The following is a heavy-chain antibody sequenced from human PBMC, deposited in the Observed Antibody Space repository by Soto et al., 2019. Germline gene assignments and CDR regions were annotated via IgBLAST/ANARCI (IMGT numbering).Heavy chain of an antibody. Sequence: GGSLRLSCAASGFTFSSYAMSWVRQAPGKGLEWVSGISGSGGSTYYADSGKGRFTISRDNSKNTLYLQMNSLRAEDTAIYYCAKDPATDYYYYYYYMDVWGKGTTVTVSS. J-gene: IGHJ6*03. V-gene: IGHV3-23*01. CDR2: ISGSGGST. CDR3: AKDPATDYYYYYYYMDV. D-gene: IGHD2-2*01. CDR1: GFTFSSYA.